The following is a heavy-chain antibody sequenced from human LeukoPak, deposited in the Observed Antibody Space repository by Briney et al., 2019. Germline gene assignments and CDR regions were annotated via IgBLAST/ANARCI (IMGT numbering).Heavy chain of an antibody. Sequence: SETLSLTCTVSGGSISSSSYYWGWIRRPPGKGLEWIGSIYYSGSTYYNPSLKSRVTISVDTSKNQFSLKLSSVTAADTAVYYCGVRSGSYGDAFDIWGQGTMVTVSS. J-gene: IGHJ3*02. CDR1: GGSISSSSYY. D-gene: IGHD1-26*01. CDR3: GVRSGSYGDAFDI. CDR2: IYYSGST. V-gene: IGHV4-39*07.